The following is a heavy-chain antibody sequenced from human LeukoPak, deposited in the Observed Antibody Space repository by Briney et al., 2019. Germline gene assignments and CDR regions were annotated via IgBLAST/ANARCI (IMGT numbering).Heavy chain of an antibody. V-gene: IGHV3-33*08. CDR3: ARGYVNYYYGMDV. Sequence: GGSLRLSCAASGFTFSSYGMHWVRQAPGKGLEWVAVIWYDGSNKYYADSVKGRFTISRDNSKNTLYLQMNSLRAEDTAVYYCARGYVNYYYGMDVWGKGTTVTVSS. CDR2: IWYDGSNK. J-gene: IGHJ6*04. D-gene: IGHD5-12*01. CDR1: GFTFSSYG.